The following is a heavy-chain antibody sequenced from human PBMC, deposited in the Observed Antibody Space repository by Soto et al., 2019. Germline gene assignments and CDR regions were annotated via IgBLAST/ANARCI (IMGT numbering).Heavy chain of an antibody. V-gene: IGHV5-51*01. Sequence: GESLKISCKGSGYSFTSYWIGWVRQMPGKGLEWMGVIYPGDSDTRYSPSFQGQVTISADKSISTAYLQWSSLKASDTAMYYCARLDLTDYYYYGMDVWGQGTTVTVSS. J-gene: IGHJ6*02. D-gene: IGHD3-9*01. CDR1: GYSFTSYW. CDR3: ARLDLTDYYYYGMDV. CDR2: IYPGDSDT.